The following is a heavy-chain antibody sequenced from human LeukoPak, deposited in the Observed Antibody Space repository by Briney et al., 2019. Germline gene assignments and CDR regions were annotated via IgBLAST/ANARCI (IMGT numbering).Heavy chain of an antibody. CDR1: GGTFSSYA. Sequence: PEASAKVSCKASGGTFSSYAVSWVRQAPGQGLEWMGGIIPIFGTANYAQKFQGRVTITTDESTSTAYMELSSLRSEDTAVYYCARGSRIVGATSRLHPWGQGTLVTVSS. CDR3: ARGSRIVGATSRLHP. CDR2: IIPIFGTA. V-gene: IGHV1-69*05. J-gene: IGHJ5*02. D-gene: IGHD1-26*01.